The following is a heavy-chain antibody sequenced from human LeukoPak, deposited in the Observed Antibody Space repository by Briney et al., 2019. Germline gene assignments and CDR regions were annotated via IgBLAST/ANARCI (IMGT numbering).Heavy chain of an antibody. J-gene: IGHJ4*02. CDR1: GGSVSSDNW. Sequence: SETLSLACAVSGGSVSSDNWWSWVRQPPGKGLEWIGEIHHSGNTNYSPSLRSRVTMSLDKSRNQFSLKLNSVTAADTAVYYCAKAGVWLPAVWGQGTLVTVSS. CDR2: IHHSGNT. V-gene: IGHV4-4*02. CDR3: AKAGVWLPAV. D-gene: IGHD3-9*01.